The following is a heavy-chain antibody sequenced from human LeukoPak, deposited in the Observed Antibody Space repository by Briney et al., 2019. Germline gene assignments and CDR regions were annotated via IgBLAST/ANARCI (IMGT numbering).Heavy chain of an antibody. V-gene: IGHV3-23*01. CDR2: ISGSGDTT. Sequence: TGGSLRLSCAASGFTFSNYAMSWVRQAPGKGLEWVSTISGSGDTTYYADSVKGRFTISRDNSKNTLYLQMNSLRAEDTAVYHCAKYGGVPRTRFDPWGQGTLVTVSS. CDR1: GFTFSNYA. J-gene: IGHJ5*02. D-gene: IGHD3-10*01. CDR3: AKYGGVPRTRFDP.